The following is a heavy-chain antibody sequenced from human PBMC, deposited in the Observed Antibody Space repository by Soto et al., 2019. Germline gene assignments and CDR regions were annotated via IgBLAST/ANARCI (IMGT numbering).Heavy chain of an antibody. J-gene: IGHJ4*02. D-gene: IGHD6-13*01. CDR3: ARDIAAAARLEY. CDR1: GYAIVSYG. Sequence: GSSAKFSCNDCGYAIVSYGISWLRHAPGQGPEWMGRITPMSGRANYTQKFQGRVTITADASTRTAYMELSSLRSEDTALYYCARDIAAAARLEYGGEGTLVTVSS. CDR2: ITPMSGRA. V-gene: IGHV1-69*15.